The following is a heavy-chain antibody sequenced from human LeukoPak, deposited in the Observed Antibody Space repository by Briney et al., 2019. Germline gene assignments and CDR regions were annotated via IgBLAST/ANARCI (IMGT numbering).Heavy chain of an antibody. J-gene: IGHJ4*02. CDR1: GFTFSNYS. Sequence: PGGSLRLSCAASGFTFSNYSMNWVRQAPGKGLEWVSSISSSSSYIFYADSVKGRFTISRDNDKNSLSLQMNSLRDEDTAVYYCARDRGYSNYYDYWGQGTLVTVSS. D-gene: IGHD5-12*01. CDR3: ARDRGYSNYYDY. V-gene: IGHV3-21*01. CDR2: ISSSSSYI.